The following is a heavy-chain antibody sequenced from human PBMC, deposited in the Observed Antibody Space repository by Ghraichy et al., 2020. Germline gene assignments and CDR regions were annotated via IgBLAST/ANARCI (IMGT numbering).Heavy chain of an antibody. J-gene: IGHJ4*02. V-gene: IGHV3-74*01. CDR1: GFALSNYW. CDR3: ARDGVGAIDLDY. CDR2: ITGEGTRT. Sequence: GVLRLSCAASGFALSNYWMHWVRQAPGKGLVWVSFITGEGTRTTYAESVKGRLTISKDNAKNTLYLQINSLRAEDTAVYYCARDGVGAIDLDYWGQGTLVTVSS. D-gene: IGHD5-12*01.